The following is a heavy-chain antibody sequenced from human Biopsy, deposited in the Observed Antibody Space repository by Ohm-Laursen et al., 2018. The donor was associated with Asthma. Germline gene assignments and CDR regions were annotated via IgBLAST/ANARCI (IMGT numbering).Heavy chain of an antibody. J-gene: IGHJ4*02. D-gene: IGHD2-2*01. CDR1: GGTFNTYV. CDR3: ARKAGSCISRTCYSLDF. CDR2: INSVFGTT. V-gene: IGHV1-69*13. Sequence: SVKVSCKSVGGTFNTYVIGWVRQAPGQGLEWMGEINSVFGTTTYPQKFQDRVTITADDSTSTVYMELSSLRSEDTAVYYCARKAGSCISRTCYSLDFWGQGTLVTVSS.